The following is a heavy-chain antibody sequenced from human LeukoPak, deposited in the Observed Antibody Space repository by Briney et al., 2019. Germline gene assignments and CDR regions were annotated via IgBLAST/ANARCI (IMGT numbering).Heavy chain of an antibody. Sequence: GGSLRLSCAASGFTFSNAWMSWVRQAPGKGLEWVGRIKSKTDGGTTDYAAPVKGRFTISRDDSKNTLYLQMNSLKTEDTAVYYCTTATYYGSGSYYGINWFDPWGQGTLVTVSS. CDR2: IKSKTDGGTT. CDR1: GFTFSNAW. J-gene: IGHJ5*02. V-gene: IGHV3-15*01. CDR3: TTATYYGSGSYYGINWFDP. D-gene: IGHD3-10*01.